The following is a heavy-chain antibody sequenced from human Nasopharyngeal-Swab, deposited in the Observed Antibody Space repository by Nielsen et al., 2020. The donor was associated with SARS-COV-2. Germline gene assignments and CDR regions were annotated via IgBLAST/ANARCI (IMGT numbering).Heavy chain of an antibody. Sequence: SETLSLTCAISGDSVSSDSVAWNWIRQSPSRGLEWLGRTYYRSKWYNDYALSVESRIIISPDTSKNQFSLQLNSVTPDDTAVYYCARVAQLGRGFDYWGHGTLVTVSS. J-gene: IGHJ4*01. CDR3: ARVAQLGRGFDY. V-gene: IGHV6-1*01. CDR1: GDSVSSDSVA. D-gene: IGHD6-6*01. CDR2: TYYRSKWYN.